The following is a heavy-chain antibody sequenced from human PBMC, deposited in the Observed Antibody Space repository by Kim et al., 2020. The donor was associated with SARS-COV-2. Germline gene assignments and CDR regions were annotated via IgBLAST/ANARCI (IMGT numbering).Heavy chain of an antibody. V-gene: IGHV3-43D*03. J-gene: IGHJ6*02. CDR2: ISWDGGST. D-gene: IGHD3-10*01. Sequence: GGSLRLSCAASGFTFDDYAMHWVRQAPGKGLEWVSLISWDGGSTYYADSVKGRFTISRDNSKNSLYLQMNSLRAEDTALYYCAKESNMVRGVNNYGMDVWDQGTTVTVSS. CDR3: AKESNMVRGVNNYGMDV. CDR1: GFTFDDYA.